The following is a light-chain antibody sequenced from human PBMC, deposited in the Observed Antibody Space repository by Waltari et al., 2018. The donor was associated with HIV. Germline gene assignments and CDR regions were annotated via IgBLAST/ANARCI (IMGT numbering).Light chain of an antibody. V-gene: IGKV1-5*03. CDR1: QSISSW. CDR3: QQYSSYPWP. J-gene: IGKJ1*01. CDR2: RAS. Sequence: DIQMTQSPSTLSASVGDRVTITCRASQSISSWLAWYQQKPGKPPKLLVYRASDLESGVPSRFSGSGSGTEFTLTVSSLQPDDFATYYCQQYSSYPWPFGQGTKVEIK.